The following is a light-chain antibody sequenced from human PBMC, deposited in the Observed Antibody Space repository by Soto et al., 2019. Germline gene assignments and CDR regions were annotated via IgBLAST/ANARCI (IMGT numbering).Light chain of an antibody. Sequence: AIQLTQSPSSLSASVGDRVTITCRASQAIRNDLAWYQQKSGEAPRLLIYAASTLQSGVSPRFSGSGSGTDFTLTISSLQPEDFAAYYCLQDYNYPRTFGQGTRVEIK. CDR1: QAIRND. CDR3: LQDYNYPRT. V-gene: IGKV1-6*01. J-gene: IGKJ1*01. CDR2: AAS.